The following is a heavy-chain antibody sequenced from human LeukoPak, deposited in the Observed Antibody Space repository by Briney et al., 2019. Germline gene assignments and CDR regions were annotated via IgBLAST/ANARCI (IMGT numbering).Heavy chain of an antibody. CDR2: ISYDGSNK. CDR1: GFTFSSYA. Sequence: PGGSLRLSCAASGFTFSSYAMHWVRQAPGKGLEWVAVISYDGSNKYYADSVKGRFTISRDNSKNTLYLQMNSLRAEDTAVYYCAKDQEKYSSSSSFDYWGQGTLVTVSS. CDR3: AKDQEKYSSSSSFDY. J-gene: IGHJ4*02. V-gene: IGHV3-30-3*01. D-gene: IGHD6-6*01.